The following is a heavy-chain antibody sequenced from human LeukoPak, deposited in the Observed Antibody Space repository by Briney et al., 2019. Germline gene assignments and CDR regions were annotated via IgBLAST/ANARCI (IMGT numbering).Heavy chain of an antibody. CDR3: ARDSSYCSSTSCYNYFDY. V-gene: IGHV3-74*01. D-gene: IGHD2-2*02. Sequence: GSLRLSCAASGFTFSSNYMRWVRQAPGKGVEGVSRINIDFPSTIYAYSVNCRFTISRDNAKITLYLQMDSLRAEDTAVYYCARDSSYCSSTSCYNYFDYWGQGNLVTVSS. CDR2: INIDFPST. J-gene: IGHJ4*02. CDR1: GFTFSSNY.